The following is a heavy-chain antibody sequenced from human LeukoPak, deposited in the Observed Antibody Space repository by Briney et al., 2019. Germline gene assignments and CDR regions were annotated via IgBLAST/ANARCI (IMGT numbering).Heavy chain of an antibody. V-gene: IGHV3-66*01. Sequence: GGSLRLSCAASGFTVSSNYMSWVRQAPGKGLEWVSVIYSGGSTYYADSVKGRFTISRDNSKNTLYLQMNSLRAEDTAVYYCARDRYYYDSSGYSSDAFDIWGQGTMVTVSS. CDR3: ARDRYYYDSSGYSSDAFDI. CDR1: GFTVSSNY. J-gene: IGHJ3*02. CDR2: IYSGGST. D-gene: IGHD3-22*01.